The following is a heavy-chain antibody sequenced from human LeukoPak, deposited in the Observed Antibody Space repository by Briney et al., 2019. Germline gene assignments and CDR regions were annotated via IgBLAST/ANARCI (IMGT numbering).Heavy chain of an antibody. Sequence: SETLSLTCAVYGGPFSGYYWSWIRQPPGKGLEWIGEINHSGSTNYNPSLKSRVTISVDTSKNQFSLKLSSVTAADTAVYYCARDLYGDWGGGDYWGQGTLVTVSS. CDR3: ARDLYGDWGGGDY. CDR2: INHSGST. CDR1: GGPFSGYY. D-gene: IGHD4-17*01. V-gene: IGHV4-34*01. J-gene: IGHJ4*02.